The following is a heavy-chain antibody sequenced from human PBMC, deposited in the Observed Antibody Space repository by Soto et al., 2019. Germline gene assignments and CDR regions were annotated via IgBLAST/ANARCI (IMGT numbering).Heavy chain of an antibody. J-gene: IGHJ2*01. D-gene: IGHD2-8*01. CDR3: ARGMRCTNGVCYNHYWYFDL. V-gene: IGHV1-3*01. CDR1: GYTFTSYA. CDR2: INAGNGNT. Sequence: ASVKVSCKASGYTFTSYAMHWVRQAPGQRLEWMGWINAGNGNTKYSQKFQGRVTITRDTSASTAYMELSSLRSEDTAVYYCARGMRCTNGVCYNHYWYFDLWGRGTLVTVSS.